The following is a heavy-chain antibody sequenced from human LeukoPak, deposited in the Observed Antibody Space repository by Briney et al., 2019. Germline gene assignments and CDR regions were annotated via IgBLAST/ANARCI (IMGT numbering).Heavy chain of an antibody. CDR1: GFTFSSYA. J-gene: IGHJ6*02. V-gene: IGHV3-23*01. D-gene: IGHD1-1*01. CDR2: ISGSGDST. Sequence: GGSLRLSCAASGFTFSSYAMSWVRQAPGKGLEWVSAISGSGDSTYYADSVKGRITISRDNSKNTLYLQMSSLRAEDTAVYYCAKGGRFGTTGTMDVWGQGTTVTVSS. CDR3: AKGGRFGTTGTMDV.